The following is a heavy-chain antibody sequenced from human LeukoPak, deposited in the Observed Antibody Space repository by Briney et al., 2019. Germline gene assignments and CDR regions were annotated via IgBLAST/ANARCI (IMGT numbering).Heavy chain of an antibody. CDR3: ARDSMLSSYYYYGMDV. Sequence: KPSETLSLTCAVYGGSFSGYYWSWIRQPPGKGLEWIGEINHSGSTNYNPSLKSRVTISVDTSKNQFSLKLSSVTAADTAVYYCARDSMLSSYYYYGMDVWSQGTTVTVSS. CDR2: INHSGST. J-gene: IGHJ6*02. D-gene: IGHD2-8*01. CDR1: GGSFSGYY. V-gene: IGHV4-34*01.